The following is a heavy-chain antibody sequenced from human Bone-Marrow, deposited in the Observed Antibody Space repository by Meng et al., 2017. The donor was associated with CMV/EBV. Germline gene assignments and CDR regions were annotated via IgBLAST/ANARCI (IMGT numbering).Heavy chain of an antibody. V-gene: IGHV3-30-3*01. CDR2: ISYDGSNK. J-gene: IGHJ4*02. D-gene: IGHD3-22*01. CDR1: GVTFRSYA. Sequence: SGVTFRSYAMHWVRQDPGKGLGWVAVISYDGSNKYYADSVKGRFTISRDNSKNTLYLQMNSLRAEDTAVYYCARDLHYYDSSGLVDYWGQGTLVTVSS. CDR3: ARDLHYYDSSGLVDY.